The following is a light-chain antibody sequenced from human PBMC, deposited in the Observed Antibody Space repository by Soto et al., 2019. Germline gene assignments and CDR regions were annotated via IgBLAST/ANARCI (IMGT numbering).Light chain of an antibody. CDR1: SSNIGAGYD. V-gene: IGLV1-40*01. J-gene: IGLJ1*01. Sequence: QSVLTQPPPVSGAPGQRVTISCTGSSSNIGAGYDVHWYQQLPGTAPKLLIYGNSNRPSGVPDRFSGSKSGTSASLAITGLQSDDEADYYCQSYDSSLSGFYVFGTGTKSPS. CDR3: QSYDSSLSGFYV. CDR2: GNS.